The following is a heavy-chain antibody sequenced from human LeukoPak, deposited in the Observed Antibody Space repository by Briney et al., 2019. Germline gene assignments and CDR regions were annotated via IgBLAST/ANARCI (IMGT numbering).Heavy chain of an antibody. V-gene: IGHV3-74*01. J-gene: IGHJ4*02. CDR1: GSTFTSYW. Sequence: GGSLRLSCAASGSTFTSYWMHWVRQAPGKGLVWVSLITSDGSTTIYADSVKGRFTISRDDAKNTLYLQMNSLRVEDTAVYYCVRDGSGTTPFDYWGQGTLVTVSS. CDR3: VRDGSGTTPFDY. CDR2: ITSDGSTT. D-gene: IGHD1-1*01.